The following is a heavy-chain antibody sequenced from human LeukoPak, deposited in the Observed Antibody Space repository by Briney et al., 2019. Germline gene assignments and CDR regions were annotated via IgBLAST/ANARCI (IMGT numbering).Heavy chain of an antibody. J-gene: IGHJ5*02. Sequence: PGGSLRLSCAASGFTFSSYAMSWVRQAPGKGLEWVSAISGSGGSTYYADSVKGRFTISRDNSKNTLYLQMNSLRAEDTAVYYFAYDYYGSGSYYKGNWFDPWGQGTLVTVSS. V-gene: IGHV3-23*01. CDR2: ISGSGGST. D-gene: IGHD3-10*01. CDR1: GFTFSSYA. CDR3: AYDYYGSGSYYKGNWFDP.